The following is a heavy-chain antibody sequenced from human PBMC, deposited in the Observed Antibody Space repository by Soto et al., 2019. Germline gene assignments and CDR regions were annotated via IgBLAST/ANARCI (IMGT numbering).Heavy chain of an antibody. CDR1: GFTLTNYA. J-gene: IGHJ5*02. D-gene: IGHD3-22*01. CDR3: ARPNYYDNSGYPNWFDP. CDR2: INGDNGNT. Sequence: ASVKVSCKASGFTLTNYAIHWVRQAPGQRLEWMGWINGDNGNTKYSQKFQGRVTITRDTSASTAYMELSSLRSEDTALYYCARPNYYDNSGYPNWFDPWGQGTLVTVSS. V-gene: IGHV1-3*01.